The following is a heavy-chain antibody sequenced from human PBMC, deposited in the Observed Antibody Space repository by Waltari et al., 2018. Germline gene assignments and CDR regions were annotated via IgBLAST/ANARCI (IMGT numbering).Heavy chain of an antibody. J-gene: IGHJ4*02. CDR1: GFTFSSYS. V-gene: IGHV3-48*04. Sequence: EVQLVESGGGLVQPGGSLRLSCAVSGFTFSSYSMKWVRQAPGKGREWVSYISSSRSTIYYADSVKGRFTISRDNAKNSLYLQMNSLRAEDTAVYYCARDGGAYFDYWGQGTLVTVSS. D-gene: IGHD3-16*01. CDR2: ISSSRSTI. CDR3: ARDGGAYFDY.